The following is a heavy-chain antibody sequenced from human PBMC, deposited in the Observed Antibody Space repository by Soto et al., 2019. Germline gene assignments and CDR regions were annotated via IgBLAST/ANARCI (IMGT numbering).Heavy chain of an antibody. V-gene: IGHV3-7*01. CDR1: GFTFSSYW. CDR3: AVLSIAAVVDF. D-gene: IGHD6-25*01. J-gene: IGHJ4*02. Sequence: GGSLRLSCAASGFTFSSYWMSWVRQAPGKGLEWVANIKQDGSEKYYVDSVKGRFTISRDNAKNSLYLQMNSLRAEDTAVYYCAVLSIAAVVDFWGQGTLVTVSS. CDR2: IKQDGSEK.